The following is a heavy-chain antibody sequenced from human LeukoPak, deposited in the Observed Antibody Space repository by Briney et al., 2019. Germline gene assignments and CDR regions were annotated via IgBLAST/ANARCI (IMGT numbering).Heavy chain of an antibody. CDR1: GYTFTSYD. CDR3: ARAPGGYDSSGYYYRWFDP. V-gene: IGHV1-8*01. D-gene: IGHD3-22*01. Sequence: ALVKVSCKASGYTFTSYDINWVRQATGQGLEWMGWMNPNSGNTGYAQKFQGRVTMTRNTSISTAYMELSSLRSEDTAVYYCARAPGGYDSSGYYYRWFDPWGQGTLVTVSS. CDR2: MNPNSGNT. J-gene: IGHJ5*02.